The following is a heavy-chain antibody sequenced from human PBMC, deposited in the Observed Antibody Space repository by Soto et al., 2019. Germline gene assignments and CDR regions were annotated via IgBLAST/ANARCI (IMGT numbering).Heavy chain of an antibody. CDR3: ARSPRSGGNYYYGMDV. Sequence: QVQLVQSGAEVKKPGASVKVSCKASGYTFTNYAIHWVRQAPGQRLEWMGWINAGNGNTIYSQKFQGRVTITRDTSANTAYMELSSLRSEDTTVYYCARSPRSGGNYYYGMDVWGQGTTVTVCS. V-gene: IGHV1-3*01. CDR2: INAGNGNT. D-gene: IGHD3-3*01. J-gene: IGHJ6*02. CDR1: GYTFTNYA.